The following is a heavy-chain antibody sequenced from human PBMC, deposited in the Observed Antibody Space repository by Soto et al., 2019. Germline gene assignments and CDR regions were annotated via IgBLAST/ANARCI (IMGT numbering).Heavy chain of an antibody. CDR3: AKGFYDSNYALNY. J-gene: IGHJ4*02. CDR2: ISASGGST. D-gene: IGHD3-22*01. V-gene: IGHV3-23*01. Sequence: EVQLLESGGGLVQPGGSLRVSCVASGFTFSTFDMSWARQAPGKGLEWVSGISASGGSTYYADSVKGRFSISRDNSKNTLYLQMSSLRAEDTAVYHCAKGFYDSNYALNYWGQGTLVSVSS. CDR1: GFTFSTFD.